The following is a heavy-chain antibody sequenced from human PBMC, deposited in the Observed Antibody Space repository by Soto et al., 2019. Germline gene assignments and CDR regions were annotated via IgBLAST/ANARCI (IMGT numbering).Heavy chain of an antibody. CDR3: ARVRRSIAARPSWFDP. CDR1: GGSFSGYY. Sequence: QVQLQQWGAGLLKPSETLSLTCAVYGGSFSGYYWSWIRQPPGKGLEWIGEINHSGSTNCNPSLKSRVTRSVDTSKNQVARKLSSVTAADTAVYDCARVRRSIAARPSWFDPWGQGTLGTVSS. CDR2: INHSGST. J-gene: IGHJ5*02. V-gene: IGHV4-34*01. D-gene: IGHD6-6*01.